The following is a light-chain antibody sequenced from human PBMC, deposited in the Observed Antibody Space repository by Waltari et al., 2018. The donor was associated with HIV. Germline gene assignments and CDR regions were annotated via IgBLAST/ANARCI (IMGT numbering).Light chain of an antibody. CDR2: QDD. V-gene: IGLV3-1*01. CDR3: QTWDSSTGV. CDR1: KLGDKY. J-gene: IGLJ1*01. Sequence: SYEVTQPPSVSVSPGQTASITCSGDKLGDKYAFWYQQKPGQSPVLVIYQDDKRPSGIAERVSGANSGNTATLTISGTQAMDEADYYCQTWDSSTGVFGTGTKVTVL.